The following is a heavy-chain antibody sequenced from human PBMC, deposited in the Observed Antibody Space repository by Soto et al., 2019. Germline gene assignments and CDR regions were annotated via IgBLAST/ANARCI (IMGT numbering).Heavy chain of an antibody. CDR3: ARLIGNTWLDS. J-gene: IGHJ5*01. D-gene: IGHD3-16*01. CDR1: GDSVSSNDAT. Sequence: SQTLSLTCAMSGDSVSSNDATWDWIRQSPTRGLEWLGRTYYRSKSQSHYAVFVKSRITINPDTSNTLLSLQLDSVTPDAPALYYCARLIGNTWLDSWGQGTLVTVSS. CDR2: TYYRSKSQS. V-gene: IGHV6-1*01.